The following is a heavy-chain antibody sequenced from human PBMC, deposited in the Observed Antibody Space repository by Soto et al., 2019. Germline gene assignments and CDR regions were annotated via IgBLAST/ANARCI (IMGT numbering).Heavy chain of an antibody. D-gene: IGHD6-13*01. CDR2: IYYSGST. CDR1: GGSISSSSYY. J-gene: IGHJ6*02. CDR3: ARLVFGYSSSTYYYYGMGV. V-gene: IGHV4-39*01. Sequence: VSLTCTVSGGSISSSSYYWGWIRQPPGKGLEWIGSIYYSGSTYYNPSLKSRVTISVDTSKNQFSLKLSSVTAADTAVYYCARLVFGYSSSTYYYYGMGVWGQGTTVTVSS.